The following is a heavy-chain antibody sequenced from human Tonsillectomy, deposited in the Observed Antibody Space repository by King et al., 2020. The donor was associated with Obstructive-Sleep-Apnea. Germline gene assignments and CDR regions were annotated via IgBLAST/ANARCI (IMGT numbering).Heavy chain of an antibody. CDR3: ARGYCSGGSCYSFDY. J-gene: IGHJ4*02. V-gene: IGHV3-30*04. D-gene: IGHD2-15*01. Sequence: VQLVESGGGVVQAGRSLRLSCVASGFTFSAYALHWVRQAPGKGLEWVAVISHDGSNKYYADSVKGRFTISRDNSKNTLYLQMNSLRAEDTAVYYCARGYCSGGSCYSFDYWGQGTLVTVSS. CDR2: ISHDGSNK. CDR1: GFTFSAYA.